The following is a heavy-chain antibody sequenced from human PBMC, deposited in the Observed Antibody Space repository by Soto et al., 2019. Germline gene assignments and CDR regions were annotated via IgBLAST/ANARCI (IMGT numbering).Heavy chain of an antibody. Sequence: QLVETGGGLIHPGGSLRLSCAPSGLSVSNNYMSWVRQAPGKGLEWVSIIYNDGNTYYADSARGRFTTSRDNSKNTLSLQMNRLRAEDSAVYYCARDGYNPYWFATWGQGTLVTVSS. CDR3: ARDGYNPYWFAT. CDR2: IYNDGNT. V-gene: IGHV3-53*02. CDR1: GLSVSNNY. D-gene: IGHD1-20*01. J-gene: IGHJ5*02.